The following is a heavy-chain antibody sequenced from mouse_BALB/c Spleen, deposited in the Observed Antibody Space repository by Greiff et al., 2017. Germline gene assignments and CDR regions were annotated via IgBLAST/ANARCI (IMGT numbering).Heavy chain of an antibody. Sequence: VQLQESGAELMKPGASVKISCKATGYTFSSYWIEWVKQRPGHGLEWIGEILPGSGSTNYNEKFKGKATFTADTSSNTAYMQLSSLTSEDSAVYYCARGEAYGNWYFDVWGAGTTVTVSS. J-gene: IGHJ1*01. CDR3: ARGEAYGNWYFDV. D-gene: IGHD2-1*01. CDR1: GYTFSSYW. CDR2: ILPGSGST. V-gene: IGHV1-9*01.